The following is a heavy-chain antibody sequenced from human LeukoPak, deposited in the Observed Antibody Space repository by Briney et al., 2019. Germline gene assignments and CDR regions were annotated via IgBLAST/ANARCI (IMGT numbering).Heavy chain of an antibody. CDR1: GGSISSYY. Sequence: PSETLSLTCTVSGGSISSYYWSWIRQPPGKGLEWIGYIYYSGSTNYNPSLKSRVTISVDTSKNQFSPKLSSVTAADTAVYYCARDGYYYDSSASPGAFDIWGQGTMVTVSS. CDR3: ARDGYYYDSSASPGAFDI. J-gene: IGHJ3*02. V-gene: IGHV4-59*01. CDR2: IYYSGST. D-gene: IGHD3-22*01.